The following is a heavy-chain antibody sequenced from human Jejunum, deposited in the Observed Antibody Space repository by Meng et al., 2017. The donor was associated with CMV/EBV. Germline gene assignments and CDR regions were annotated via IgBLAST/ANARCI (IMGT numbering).Heavy chain of an antibody. Sequence: ELQFLESGGYLLQPGGSLRLSCVGSGFTFSSYGMTWVRQAPGKGLEWVSGTSGGGGTTYYADSVKGRFTISRDNSKNTLYLQMNSLRAEDTALYYCAAVGTTPEWGQGTLVTVSS. CDR3: AAVGTTPE. V-gene: IGHV3-23*01. D-gene: IGHD2/OR15-2a*01. J-gene: IGHJ4*02. CDR2: TSGGGGTT. CDR1: GFTFSSYG.